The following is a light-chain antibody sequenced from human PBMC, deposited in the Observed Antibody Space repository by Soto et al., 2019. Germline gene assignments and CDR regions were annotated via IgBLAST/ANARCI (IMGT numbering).Light chain of an antibody. Sequence: QAVVTQPASVSGSPGQSITISCTGTSSDVGNYNLVSWYQRHPGQAPKLIINEDSKRPSGIPNRFSGSKSGNTASLTISGLQGEDEGDYFCCSYAGSNTYVFGTGTKLTVL. CDR3: CSYAGSNTYV. J-gene: IGLJ1*01. CDR2: EDS. CDR1: SSDVGNYNL. V-gene: IGLV2-23*01.